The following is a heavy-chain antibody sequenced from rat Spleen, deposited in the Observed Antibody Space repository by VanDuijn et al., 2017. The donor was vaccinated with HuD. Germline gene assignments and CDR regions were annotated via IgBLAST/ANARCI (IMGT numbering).Heavy chain of an antibody. J-gene: IGHJ2*01. CDR3: ARQDYGGYKC. Sequence: QVQLKESGPGLVQPSQTLSLTCTVSGFSLTSYPVSWVRQPPGKGLEWIAAISSGGSTYYNSALKSRLSISREPSKSQVFLKMNSLQTEDTAMYFCARQDYGGYKCWGQGVMVTVSS. CDR2: ISSGGST. V-gene: IGHV2-6*01. D-gene: IGHD1-11*01. CDR1: GFSLTSYP.